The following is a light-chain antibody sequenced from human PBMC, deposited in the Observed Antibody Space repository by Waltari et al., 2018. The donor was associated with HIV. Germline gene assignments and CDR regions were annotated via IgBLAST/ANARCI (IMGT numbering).Light chain of an antibody. V-gene: IGLV2-14*01. J-gene: IGLJ1*01. Sequence: QSALTQPASVSGSPGQSITISCTGTSSDVGGYNYVSWYQQHPGKAPKLMIYDVSNRPQGVSNRFSGSKSGNPASLTISGLHAEDEADYYFSSYTSSSTRVFGTGTKVTVL. CDR2: DVS. CDR3: SSYTSSSTRV. CDR1: SSDVGGYNY.